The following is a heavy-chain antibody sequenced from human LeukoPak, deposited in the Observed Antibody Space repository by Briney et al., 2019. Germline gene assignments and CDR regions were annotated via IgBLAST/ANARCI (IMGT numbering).Heavy chain of an antibody. CDR1: AFTFSDYE. CDR3: ARDSLHCSSTSCYQDY. Sequence: SGGSLRLSCAASAFTFSDYEMNWVRQAPGKGLEWLSYISSAGNTIYYADSVKGRFTISRDNAKNSLYLQMNSLRAEDTAVYYCARDSLHCSSTSCYQDYWGQGTLVTVSS. D-gene: IGHD2-2*01. V-gene: IGHV3-48*03. J-gene: IGHJ4*02. CDR2: ISSAGNTI.